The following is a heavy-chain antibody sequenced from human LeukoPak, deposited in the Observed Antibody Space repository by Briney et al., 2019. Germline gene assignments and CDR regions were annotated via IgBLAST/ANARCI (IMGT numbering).Heavy chain of an antibody. CDR1: GGSISTYD. CDR3: ARGGWYPESFQH. Sequence: SETLSLTCTVSGGSISTYDWSWIRQPPGKGLEWIGYIYYSGSTNYNPSLKSRVTISVDTSKNQFSLKLSSVTAADTAVYYCARGGWYPESFQHWGQGALVTVSS. CDR2: IYYSGST. J-gene: IGHJ1*01. D-gene: IGHD6-19*01. V-gene: IGHV4-59*01.